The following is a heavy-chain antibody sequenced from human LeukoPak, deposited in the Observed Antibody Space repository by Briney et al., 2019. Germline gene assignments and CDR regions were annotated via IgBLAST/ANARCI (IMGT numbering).Heavy chain of an antibody. CDR2: IIPIFGTA. D-gene: IGHD3-22*01. Sequence: SVKVSCMXSGGTFSSYAISWVRQTPRQGLEWMGRIIPIFGTANYAQKFQGRVTITTDESTSTAYMELSSLRSEDTAVYYCARYTYYYDSSGSHGDYWGQGTLVTVSS. CDR1: GGTFSSYA. V-gene: IGHV1-69*05. J-gene: IGHJ4*02. CDR3: ARYTYYYDSSGSHGDY.